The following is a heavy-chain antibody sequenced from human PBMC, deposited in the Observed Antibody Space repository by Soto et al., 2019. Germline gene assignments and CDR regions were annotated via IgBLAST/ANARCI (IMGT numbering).Heavy chain of an antibody. CDR2: IIPLFGTT. J-gene: IGHJ5*02. V-gene: IGHV1-69*01. Sequence: QGQLVQSGAEVRMPGSSVKVSCKASGGTFSTYPINWVRQAPGQGLEWMGGIIPLFGTTNYAQKFKGRVTTTADESTSTAYMELSSLRAEDAAVYYCARGATHGSSWYFWFDPWGQGTLVTVSS. CDR1: GGTFSTYP. CDR3: ARGATHGSSWYFWFDP. D-gene: IGHD6-13*01.